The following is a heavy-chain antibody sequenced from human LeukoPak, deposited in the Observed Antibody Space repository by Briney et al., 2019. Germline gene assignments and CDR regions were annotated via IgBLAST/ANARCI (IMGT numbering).Heavy chain of an antibody. CDR1: GFSLTTYG. CDR2: IWYDGSRK. J-gene: IGHJ4*02. Sequence: SGRSLRPSCAASGFSLTTYGTHWLRQAPGKGLEWVAVIWYDGSRKFYGDSVKGRFTVSRGTSENTMYLQMNTLRVDDTAVYYCARDGGSGIDYWGQGTLVTVSS. CDR3: ARDGGSGIDY. V-gene: IGHV3-33*01. D-gene: IGHD3-10*01.